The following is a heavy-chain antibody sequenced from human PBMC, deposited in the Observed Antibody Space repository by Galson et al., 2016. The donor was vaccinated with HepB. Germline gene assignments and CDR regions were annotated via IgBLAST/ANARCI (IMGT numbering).Heavy chain of an antibody. V-gene: IGHV4-4*02. CDR2: VYHNGNT. D-gene: IGHD3-3*01. CDR1: GGSINSNAW. CDR3: ALLLSFAEWSWDNC. Sequence: SETLSLTCAVSGGSINSNAWWSWVRQPPGKGLEWIGEVYHNGNTNYNPSLKSRVTMSVDKSENQFSLNLTSVTAADTAGYYCALLLSFAEWSWDNCWGQGTLITVSS. J-gene: IGHJ4*02.